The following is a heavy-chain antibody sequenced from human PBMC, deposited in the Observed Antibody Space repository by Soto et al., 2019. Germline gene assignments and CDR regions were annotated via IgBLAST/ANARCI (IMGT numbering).Heavy chain of an antibody. J-gene: IGHJ3*02. CDR2: IYYSGST. Sequence: SETLSLTCTVSGGSISSGGYYWSWIRQHPGKGLEWIGYIYYSGSTYYNPSLKSRVTISVDTSKNQFSLKLSSVTAADTAMYYCARYCSSTSCYKSLGPAFDIWGQGTMVTVSS. CDR1: GGSISSGGYY. V-gene: IGHV4-31*03. CDR3: ARYCSSTSCYKSLGPAFDI. D-gene: IGHD2-2*02.